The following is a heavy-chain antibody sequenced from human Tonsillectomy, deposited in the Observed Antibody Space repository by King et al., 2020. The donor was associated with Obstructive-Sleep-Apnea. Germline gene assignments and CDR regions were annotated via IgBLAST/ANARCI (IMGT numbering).Heavy chain of an antibody. D-gene: IGHD3-9*01. J-gene: IGHJ5*02. V-gene: IGHV3-11*01. CDR2: ISDGGFDI. CDR3: ARAYKSFDIWTGYFEEYKWFDP. Sequence: HVQLVESGGDLVKPGGSLRLSCAASGFTFSDYYMAWIRQAPGKGLECISYISDGGFDIYYADSVKGRFTISRDNAKNSLYLQMNSLRAEDSALYFCARAYKSFDIWTGYFEEYKWFDPWGQGTPVTVS. CDR1: GFTFSDYY.